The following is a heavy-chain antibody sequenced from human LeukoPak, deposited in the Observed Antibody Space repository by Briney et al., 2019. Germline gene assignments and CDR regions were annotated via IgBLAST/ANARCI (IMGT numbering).Heavy chain of an antibody. CDR2: MYYSGNT. Sequence: PSETLSLTCTVSGGSISSSNYYWGWIRQPPGKGLEWIGSMYYSGNTDYNPSLKSRVTVSVDTSKNQFSLKVNSVTAADTAVYYCARALGWASSRYPFDGWGQGTLVTVSS. D-gene: IGHD3-16*02. J-gene: IGHJ4*02. CDR1: GGSISSSNYY. CDR3: ARALGWASSRYPFDG. V-gene: IGHV4-39*01.